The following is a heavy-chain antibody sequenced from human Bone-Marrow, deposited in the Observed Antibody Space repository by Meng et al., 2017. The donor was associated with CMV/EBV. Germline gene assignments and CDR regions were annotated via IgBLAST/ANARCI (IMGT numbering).Heavy chain of an antibody. V-gene: IGHV3-53*05. CDR2: IYSGGST. D-gene: IGHD6-13*01. Sequence: GGSLRLSCAASGFTVSSNYMSWVRQAPGKGLEWVSVIYSGGSTYYADSVKGRFTISRDNSINTLYLQLNSLRAEDTAVYYCARDAVSSTSTLDYYYGIDVWGQGTTVTVSS. CDR1: GFTVSSNY. CDR3: ARDAVSSTSTLDYYYGIDV. J-gene: IGHJ6*02.